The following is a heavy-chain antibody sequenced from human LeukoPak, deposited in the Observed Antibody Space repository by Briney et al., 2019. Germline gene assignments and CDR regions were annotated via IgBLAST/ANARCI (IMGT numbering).Heavy chain of an antibody. D-gene: IGHD1-26*01. V-gene: IGHV3-30*03. CDR2: ISYDGSNK. Sequence: PGGSLRLSCAASGFTFSSYGMHWVRQAPGKGLEWVAVISYDGSNKSYANSVKGRFTISRDNSKNTLYLQMNSLRAEDTAVYYCARDRYSGSYLQTGPCAHWGQGTLVTVSS. J-gene: IGHJ4*02. CDR1: GFTFSSYG. CDR3: ARDRYSGSYLQTGPCAH.